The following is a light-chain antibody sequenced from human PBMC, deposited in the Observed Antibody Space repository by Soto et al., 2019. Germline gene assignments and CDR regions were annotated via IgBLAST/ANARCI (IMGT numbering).Light chain of an antibody. V-gene: IGLV2-14*01. CDR1: TSDVGGYDY. CDR2: EVS. CDR3: SSYRDTRKLV. J-gene: IGLJ1*01. Sequence: QSALTQPASVSASPGQSITISCSGTTSDVGGYDYVSWYQQHPGKAPKLMIYEVSNRPSGVSDRFSGSKSGNTASLTISGLQADDEADYYCSSYRDTRKLVFGPGTKVTVL.